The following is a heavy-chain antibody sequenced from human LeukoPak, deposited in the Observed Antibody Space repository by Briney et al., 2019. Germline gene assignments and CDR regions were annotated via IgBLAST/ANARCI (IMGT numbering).Heavy chain of an antibody. V-gene: IGHV3-9*01. CDR3: AKVRGTLSSHSFFDY. D-gene: IGHD1-1*01. Sequence: GGSLRLSCAASGFSFGEYAMHWVRQAPGKGLEWLSIISYNGAFIDYADSVKGRFTVSRDNAENSLFLHMNSLRPEDTAFYYCAKVRGTLSSHSFFDYWGQGIRVTVSS. CDR2: ISYNGAFI. CDR1: GFSFGEYA. J-gene: IGHJ4*02.